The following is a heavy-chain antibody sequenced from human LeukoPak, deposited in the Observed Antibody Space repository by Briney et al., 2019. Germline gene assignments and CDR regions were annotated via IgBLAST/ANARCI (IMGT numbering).Heavy chain of an antibody. D-gene: IGHD3-10*01. CDR2: ISGSGGST. V-gene: IGHV3-23*01. J-gene: IGHJ4*02. CDR1: GFTFSDYY. CDR3: AKGSMVRGFDY. Sequence: GGSLRLSCAASGFTFSDYYMSWVRQAPGKGLEWVSAISGSGGSTYYADSVKGRFTISRDNSKNTLYLQMNSLRAEDTAVYYCAKGSMVRGFDYWGQGTLVTVSS.